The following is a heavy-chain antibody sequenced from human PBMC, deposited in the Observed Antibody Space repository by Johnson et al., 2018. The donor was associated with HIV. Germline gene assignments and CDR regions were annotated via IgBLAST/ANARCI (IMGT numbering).Heavy chain of an antibody. CDR3: AKEFVGTRRWAVGAFDI. J-gene: IGHJ3*02. Sequence: VQLVESGGGLVKPEGSLRLSCAASGFTFSSYAMSWVRQAPGQGLEWVSAISGSGGNTYYADSVKGRFTISRDNSKNTLYLQMNSRRTRDTAVYYCAKEFVGTRRWAVGAFDIWGQGTMVTVSP. V-gene: IGHV3-23*04. CDR2: ISGSGGNT. CDR1: GFTFSSYA. D-gene: IGHD3-10*01.